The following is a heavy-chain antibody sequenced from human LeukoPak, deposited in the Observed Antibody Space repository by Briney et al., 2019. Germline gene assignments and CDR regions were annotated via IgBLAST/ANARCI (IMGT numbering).Heavy chain of an antibody. CDR3: ARPMVRGVIEDY. Sequence: ASVKASCKASGYTFTGYYMHWVRQAPGQGLEWMGWINPNSGGTNYAQKFQGRVTMTRDTSISTAYMGLSRLRSDDTAVYYCARPMVRGVIEDYWGQGTLVTVSS. CDR2: INPNSGGT. V-gene: IGHV1-2*02. J-gene: IGHJ4*02. D-gene: IGHD3-10*01. CDR1: GYTFTGYY.